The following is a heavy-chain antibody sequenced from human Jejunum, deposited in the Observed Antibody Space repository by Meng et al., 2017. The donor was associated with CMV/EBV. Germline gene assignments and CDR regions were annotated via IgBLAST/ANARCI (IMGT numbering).Heavy chain of an antibody. V-gene: IGHV4-39*07. CDR2: SFSSGST. D-gene: IGHD5-24*01. CDR1: GASIINDRYH. CDR3: ARRERGTMLDY. Sequence: TVSGASIINDRYHWGWVRQPPGKGLEWIGASFSSGSTGYDPSLEGRVIISVDTSKNQFSLILTSVTAADTAVYYCARRERGTMLDYWGQGTVVTVSS. J-gene: IGHJ4*02.